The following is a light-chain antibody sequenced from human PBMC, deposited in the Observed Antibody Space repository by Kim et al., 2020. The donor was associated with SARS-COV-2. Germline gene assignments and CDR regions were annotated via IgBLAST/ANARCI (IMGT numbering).Light chain of an antibody. Sequence: PGRTAGMQCGKNSLGLQGVNSYQQEPSLAPVLVIYYGNDRPSGIPERFSGSNNGNTATLTISRVEARDEADYYCQVWDTGSDHPIFGGGTQLTVL. CDR1: SLGLQG. CDR2: YGN. J-gene: IGLJ2*01. CDR3: QVWDTGSDHPI. V-gene: IGLV3-21*04.